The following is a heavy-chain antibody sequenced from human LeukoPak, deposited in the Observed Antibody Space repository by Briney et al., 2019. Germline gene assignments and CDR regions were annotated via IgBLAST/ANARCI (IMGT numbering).Heavy chain of an antibody. Sequence: PGGSLRLSCAASGFSFSSYWMSWVRQAPGKGLEWVANIQHDGSEQYYVDSVKGRFTISRDNTKKSLFLQINSLRAEDTAVYYCAKEDYDSSGYYHRHRMYFDYWGQGTLVTVSS. V-gene: IGHV3-7*03. J-gene: IGHJ4*02. CDR2: IQHDGSEQ. CDR1: GFSFSSYW. CDR3: AKEDYDSSGYYHRHRMYFDY. D-gene: IGHD3-22*01.